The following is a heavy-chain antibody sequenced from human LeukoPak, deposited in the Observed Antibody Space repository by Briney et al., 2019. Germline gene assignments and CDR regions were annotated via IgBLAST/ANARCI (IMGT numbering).Heavy chain of an antibody. J-gene: IGHJ6*02. CDR3: ARDDVVAGPFYYYGMDV. CDR1: GFTFTSSA. Sequence: GTSVKVSCKASGFTFTSSAVQWVRQARGQRLEWIGWIVVGSGNTNYAQKFQERVTITRDTSTSTVYMDLSSLRSEDTAVYFCARDDVVAGPFYYYGMDVWGQGTTVTVSS. V-gene: IGHV1-58*01. D-gene: IGHD5-12*01. CDR2: IVVGSGNT.